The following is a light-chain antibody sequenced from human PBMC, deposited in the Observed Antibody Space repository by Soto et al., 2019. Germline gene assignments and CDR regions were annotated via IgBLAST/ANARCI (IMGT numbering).Light chain of an antibody. Sequence: DITLTQSPSSLSASVGDRVSITCQASQDVINDLNWYQQKPGKAPKLLISDASNLETGVPSRFTGSGSGTHFTLTINYLQPEDFATYYCQQYEDLPLTFGGGTHVE. CDR1: QDVIND. CDR2: DAS. CDR3: QQYEDLPLT. J-gene: IGKJ4*01. V-gene: IGKV1-33*01.